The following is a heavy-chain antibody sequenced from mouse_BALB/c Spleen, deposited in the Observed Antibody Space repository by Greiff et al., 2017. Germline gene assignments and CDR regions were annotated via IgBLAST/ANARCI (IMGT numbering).Heavy chain of an antibody. CDR3: ARNAAYYYSMDY. CDR1: GYTFTCYW. J-gene: IGHJ4*01. Sequence: QVQLQQPGAELVKPGASVKLSCKASGYTFTCYWMHWVKLSPGQGFEWIGEINPSNGGTNYNETFKRKATLTEDKPSSTAYMQLSSLISEDSAVYYCARNAAYYYSMDYWGQGTSVTVSS. V-gene: IGHV1S81*02. CDR2: INPSNGGT.